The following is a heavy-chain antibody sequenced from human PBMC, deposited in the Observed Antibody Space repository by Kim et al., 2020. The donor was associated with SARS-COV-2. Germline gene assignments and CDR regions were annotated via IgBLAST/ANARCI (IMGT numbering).Heavy chain of an antibody. V-gene: IGHV3-74*01. CDR2: INNEGTNT. CDR1: GFTFSNYW. Sequence: GGSLRLSCAASGFTFSNYWPHWVRQVPGKGLVWVAGINNEGTNTYYADSVKGRFTISRDNAKKTVYLQMNSLGAEDTAVDYCTTAFEYWGQGTLVTVSS. CDR3: TTAFEY. J-gene: IGHJ4*02.